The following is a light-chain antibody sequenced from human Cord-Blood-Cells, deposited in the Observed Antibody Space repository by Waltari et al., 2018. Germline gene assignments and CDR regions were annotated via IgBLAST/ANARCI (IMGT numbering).Light chain of an antibody. J-gene: IGKJ3*01. CDR2: AAS. Sequence: DIQMTQSPSSLSASVGDRVTITCRASQSISSYLNWYQQKPGKAPKLLIYAASRLQSAVPSRFSGSGSGTDFTLTISSLQPEDFATYYCQQSYSTPFTFGPGTKVDIK. CDR1: QSISSY. CDR3: QQSYSTPFT. V-gene: IGKV1-39*01.